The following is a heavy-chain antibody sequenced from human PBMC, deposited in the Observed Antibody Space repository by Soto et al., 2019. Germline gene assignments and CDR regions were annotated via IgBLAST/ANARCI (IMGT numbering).Heavy chain of an antibody. CDR3: ARGRVRLAALPENWLDP. V-gene: IGHV6-1*01. J-gene: IGHJ5*02. CDR1: GDSVSGDSTA. CDR2: TYYSSKWYT. Sequence: SQTLSLTCAISGDSVSGDSTAWNWIRQSPSRGLEWLGRTYYSSKWYTDYALSVRSRISITADTSKNQFSLQLNSVTPDDTAVYYCARGRVRLAALPENWLDPWGQGTLVTVSS. D-gene: IGHD6-6*01.